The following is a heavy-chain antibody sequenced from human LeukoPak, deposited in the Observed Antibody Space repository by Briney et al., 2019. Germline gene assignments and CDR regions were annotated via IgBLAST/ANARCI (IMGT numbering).Heavy chain of an antibody. CDR3: AKDIGYSSGFWSGYFYYFDY. Sequence: GGSLRLSCAASGFTFDDYAMHWVRQAPGKGLEWVSGISWNSGSIGYADSVKGRFTISRDNAENSLYLQMNSLRAEDTALYYCAKDIGYSSGFWSGYFYYFDYWGQGTLVTVSS. CDR1: GFTFDDYA. V-gene: IGHV3-9*01. D-gene: IGHD3-3*01. J-gene: IGHJ4*02. CDR2: ISWNSGSI.